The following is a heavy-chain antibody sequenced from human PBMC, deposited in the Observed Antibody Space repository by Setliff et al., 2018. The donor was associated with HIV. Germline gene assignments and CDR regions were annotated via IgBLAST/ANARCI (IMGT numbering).Heavy chain of an antibody. V-gene: IGHV3-49*04. J-gene: IGHJ4*02. CDR3: TPTDYGGSDY. CDR2: IRSKACGGTI. Sequence: GGSLRLSCAASGFTFSAYSMSWVRQAPGKGLEWVGFIRSKACGGTIEYAASVKGRLAISRDDSKSIAYLQMNSLKNEDTAVYYCTPTDYGGSDYWGQGTLVTVSS. D-gene: IGHD4-17*01. CDR1: GFTFSAYS.